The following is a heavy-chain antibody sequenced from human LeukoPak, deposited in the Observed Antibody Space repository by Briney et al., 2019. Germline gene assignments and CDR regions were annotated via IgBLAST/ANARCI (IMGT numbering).Heavy chain of an antibody. J-gene: IGHJ4*02. V-gene: IGHV3-23*01. CDR2: ISGSGGST. CDR3: AKDLAMIVVVTTTSRGDY. D-gene: IGHD3-22*01. CDR1: GFTFSSYA. Sequence: GGSLRLSCAASGFTFSSYAMSWVRQAPGKGLEWVSAISGSGGSTYYADSVKGRFTISRDNSKNTLYLQMNSLRAEDTAVYYCAKDLAMIVVVTTTSRGDYWGQGTLVTVSS.